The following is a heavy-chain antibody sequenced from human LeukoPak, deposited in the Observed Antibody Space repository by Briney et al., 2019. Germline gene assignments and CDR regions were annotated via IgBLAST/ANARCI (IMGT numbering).Heavy chain of an antibody. D-gene: IGHD3-22*01. Sequence: GASVKVSCKASGYTFTSYGISWVRQAPGQGLEWMGWISAYNGNTNYAQKLQGRVTMTTDTSTSTAYMELRSLRSDDTAVYYCARDGTYYDSGGYRYYFDYWGQGTLVTVSS. J-gene: IGHJ4*02. CDR3: ARDGTYYDSGGYRYYFDY. V-gene: IGHV1-18*01. CDR2: ISAYNGNT. CDR1: GYTFTSYG.